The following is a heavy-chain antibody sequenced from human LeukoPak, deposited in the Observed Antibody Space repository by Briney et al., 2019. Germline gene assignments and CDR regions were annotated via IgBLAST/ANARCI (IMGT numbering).Heavy chain of an antibody. Sequence: GESLRLSCAASGFTVSSNYMSWVRQAPGKGLEGVSGIYSGGSTYYADSVKGRFTISRDNSNNTLYLQMNSLRAEDTAVYYCARDRRGYDILAGYYSRYYYYMDVWGKGTTVTIPS. CDR2: IYSGGST. CDR1: GFTVSSNY. CDR3: ARDRRGYDILAGYYSRYYYYMDV. J-gene: IGHJ6*03. V-gene: IGHV3-66*01. D-gene: IGHD3-9*01.